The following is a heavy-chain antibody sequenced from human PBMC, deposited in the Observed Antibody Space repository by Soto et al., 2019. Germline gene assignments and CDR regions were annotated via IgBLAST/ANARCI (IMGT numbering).Heavy chain of an antibody. CDR1: GFTFSSYA. CDR3: AKRMVAQLYYYYYYMDV. V-gene: IGHV3-23*01. CDR2: ISGSGGST. D-gene: IGHD1-1*01. J-gene: IGHJ6*03. Sequence: GGSLRLSCAASGFTFSSYAMSWVRQAPGKGLEWVSAISGSGGSTYYADSVKGRFTISRDNSKNTLYLQMNSLRAEDTAVYYCAKRMVAQLYYYYYYMDVWGKGTTVTVSS.